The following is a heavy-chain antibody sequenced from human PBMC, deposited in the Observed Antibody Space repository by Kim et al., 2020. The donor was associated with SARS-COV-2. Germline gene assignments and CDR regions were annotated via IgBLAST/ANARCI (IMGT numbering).Heavy chain of an antibody. Sequence: ASVKVSCKASGYTFTGYLIHWVRQAPGQGLEWVGRINPYNGATDYAQNFQGRVTMTRDTSINVVYMELNSLRSDDTAVFYCAREMGYYDRSGYYSYWGQGTLVTVSS. D-gene: IGHD3-22*01. CDR1: GYTFTGYL. CDR3: AREMGYYDRSGYYSY. CDR2: INPYNGAT. V-gene: IGHV1-2*06. J-gene: IGHJ4*02.